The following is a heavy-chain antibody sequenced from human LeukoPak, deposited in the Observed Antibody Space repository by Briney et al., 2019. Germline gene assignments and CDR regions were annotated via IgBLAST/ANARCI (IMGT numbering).Heavy chain of an antibody. CDR1: GFTFDDYA. CDR3: AKDKGGDSNYYYYYMDV. CDR2: ISWDGGST. J-gene: IGHJ6*03. V-gene: IGHV3-43D*03. D-gene: IGHD2-21*02. Sequence: GGSLRLSCAASGFTFDDYAMHWVRQAPGKGLEWVSLISWDGGSTYYADSVKGRFTISRDNSKNSLYLQMNSPRAEDTALYYCAKDKGGDSNYYYYYMDVWGKGTTVTVSS.